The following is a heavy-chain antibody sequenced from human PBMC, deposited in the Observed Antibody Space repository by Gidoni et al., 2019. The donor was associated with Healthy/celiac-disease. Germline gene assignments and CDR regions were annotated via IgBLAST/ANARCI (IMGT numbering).Heavy chain of an antibody. D-gene: IGHD3-9*01. V-gene: IGHV4-34*01. J-gene: IGHJ5*02. CDR1: GGSFSGYY. Sequence: QVQLQQWGAGLLKPSETLSLTCAVYGGSFSGYYWSWIRQPPGKGLEWIGEINHSGSTNYNPSLKSRVTISVDTSKNQFSLKLSSVTAADTAVYYCARGPRGPLTGYYTPRWFDPWGQGTLVTVSS. CDR2: INHSGST. CDR3: ARGPRGPLTGYYTPRWFDP.